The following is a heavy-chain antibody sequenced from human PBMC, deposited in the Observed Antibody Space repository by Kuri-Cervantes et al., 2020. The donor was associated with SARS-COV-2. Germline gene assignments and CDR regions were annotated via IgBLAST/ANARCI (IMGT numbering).Heavy chain of an antibody. D-gene: IGHD3-3*01. V-gene: IGHV4-30-2*01. CDR3: ARQMMSSITIFGVVITRNWFDP. J-gene: IGHJ5*02. Sequence: SETLSLTCAVSVGSISRGGYSWSWIRQPPGKGLEWIGYIYHSGSTNYNPSLKSRVTISVDTSKNQFSLKLSSVTAADTAVYYCARQMMSSITIFGVVITRNWFDPWGQGTLVTVSS. CDR1: VGSISRGGYS. CDR2: IYHSGST.